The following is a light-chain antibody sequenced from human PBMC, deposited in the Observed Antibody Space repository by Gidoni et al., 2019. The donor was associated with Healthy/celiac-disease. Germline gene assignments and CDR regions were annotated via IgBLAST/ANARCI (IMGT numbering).Light chain of an antibody. CDR1: QSISSY. Sequence: DIQMTQSPSSLSASVGDRVTITCRASQSISSYLNWYQQKPGIAPKHLIYAASSLQSGVPSRFSGSGSGTDFTLTISSLQPEEFATYYCQRSYSTPSWTYGQXTKVEIK. J-gene: IGKJ1*01. V-gene: IGKV1-39*01. CDR2: AAS. CDR3: QRSYSTPSWT.